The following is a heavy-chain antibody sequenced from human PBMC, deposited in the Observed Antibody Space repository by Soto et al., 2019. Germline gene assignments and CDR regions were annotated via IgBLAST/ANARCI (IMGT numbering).Heavy chain of an antibody. J-gene: IGHJ4*02. V-gene: IGHV3-30*18. D-gene: IGHD6-13*01. CDR1: GFTFSTYG. CDR2: MSYEGSNK. CDR3: AKDRVAAGTITPDY. Sequence: QVQLVESGGGVVQPGRSLRLSCAASGFTFSTYGMHWVRQAPGKGLEWVAVMSYEGSNKYYADSVKGRFTISRDNSKNTLYLQRNSLRAEDTAVYYCAKDRVAAGTITPDYWGQGTLVTVSS.